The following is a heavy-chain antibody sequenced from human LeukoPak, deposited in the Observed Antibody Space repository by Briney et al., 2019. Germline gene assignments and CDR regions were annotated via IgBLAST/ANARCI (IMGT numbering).Heavy chain of an antibody. D-gene: IGHD3-22*01. CDR3: AKVYDSSGYYYSYFDY. V-gene: IGHV3-30*18. J-gene: IGHJ4*02. CDR1: GFTFSSYG. CDR2: ISYDGGNK. Sequence: PGRSLRLSCAASGFTFSSYGMHWVRQAPGKGLEWVAVISYDGGNKYYADSVKGRFTISRDNSKNTLYLQMNSLRAEDTAVYYCAKVYDSSGYYYSYFDYWGQGTLVTVSS.